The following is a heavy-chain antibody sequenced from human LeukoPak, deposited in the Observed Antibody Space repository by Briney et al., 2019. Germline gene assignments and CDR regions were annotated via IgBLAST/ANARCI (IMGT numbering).Heavy chain of an antibody. Sequence: ASVKVSCKASGYAFTSYGISWVRQAPGQGLEWMGWISAYNGNTNYAQKLQGRVTMTTDTSTSTAYMELRSLRSDDTAVYYCATTRPRYSPFDYWGQGTLVTVSS. D-gene: IGHD2-15*01. CDR3: ATTRPRYSPFDY. V-gene: IGHV1-18*01. CDR1: GYAFTSYG. J-gene: IGHJ4*02. CDR2: ISAYNGNT.